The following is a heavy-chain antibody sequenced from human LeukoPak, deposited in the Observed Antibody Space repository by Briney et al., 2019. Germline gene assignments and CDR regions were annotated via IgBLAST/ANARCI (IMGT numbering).Heavy chain of an antibody. V-gene: IGHV4-34*01. D-gene: IGHD3-10*01. CDR2: INHSGST. CDR3: AIEGRRGSSSSSTRGGFGESRGVFDY. J-gene: IGHJ4*02. CDR1: GGSFSGYY. Sequence: SETLSLTCAVYGGSFSGYYWSWIRQPPGKGLEWIGEINHSGSTNYNPSLKSRVTISVDTSKNQFSLKLSSVTAADTAVYYCAIEGRRGSSSSSTRGGFGESRGVFDYWGQGTLVTVSS.